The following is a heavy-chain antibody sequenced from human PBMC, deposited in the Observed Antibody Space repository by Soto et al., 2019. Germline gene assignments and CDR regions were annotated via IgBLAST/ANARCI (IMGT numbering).Heavy chain of an antibody. V-gene: IGHV4-59*13. CDR1: GGSTSSYY. Sequence: SETLALTCTVSGGSTSSYYWSWIRQPPAKGLEWIGYIYYSGSTNYNPSLKSRVTISVDTSKNQFSLTLSSVTAADTAVYYCARDQIVLVPAARGGFDYYYGMDVWGQGTMVT. CDR3: ARDQIVLVPAARGGFDYYYGMDV. D-gene: IGHD2-2*01. CDR2: IYYSGST. J-gene: IGHJ6*02.